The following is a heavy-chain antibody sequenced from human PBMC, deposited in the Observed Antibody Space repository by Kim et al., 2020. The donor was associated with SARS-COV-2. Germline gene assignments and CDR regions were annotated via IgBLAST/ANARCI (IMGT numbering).Heavy chain of an antibody. V-gene: IGHV3-33*01. D-gene: IGHD3-16*02. CDR1: GFMFSRYG. CDR3: ASAVWDNIQLYGDPFDY. J-gene: IGHJ4*02. Sequence: GGSLRLSCTTSGFMFSRYGMNWVRQAPGKGLQWMALISADGNSKYYADSVEGRFTISRDNSKNILYLQMNSLGADDTAIYYCASAVWDNIQLYGDPFDYWGQGILVTVSS. CDR2: ISADGNSK.